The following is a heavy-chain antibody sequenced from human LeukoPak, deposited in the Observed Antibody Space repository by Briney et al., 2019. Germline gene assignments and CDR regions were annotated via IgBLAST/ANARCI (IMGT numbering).Heavy chain of an antibody. J-gene: IGHJ4*02. CDR3: AKTSCGGDCYPPYLDY. CDR2: ISYDGSNK. V-gene: IGHV3-30*18. D-gene: IGHD2-21*02. CDR1: GFTFSSYG. Sequence: AGGSLRLSCAASGFTFSSYGMHWVRQAPGKGLEWVAVISYDGSNKYYADSVKGRFTISRDNSKNTLYLQMNSLRAEDTAVYYCAKTSCGGDCYPPYLDYWGQGTLVTVSS.